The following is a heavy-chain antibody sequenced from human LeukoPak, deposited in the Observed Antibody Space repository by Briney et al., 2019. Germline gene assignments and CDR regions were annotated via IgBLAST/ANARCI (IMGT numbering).Heavy chain of an antibody. CDR2: IYPGGSET. D-gene: IGHD5-24*01. V-gene: IGHV5-51*04. Sequence: GESLKISCKGLGYSFSTYWNAWVRQRPGKGLEWKGIIYPGGSETRYDPSFQGQVTTSADTPTSTAYLQWSSLRASDTAMYYCARASKDGYNQNFDHWGQGTQVTVSS. J-gene: IGHJ4*02. CDR3: ARASKDGYNQNFDH. CDR1: GYSFSTYW.